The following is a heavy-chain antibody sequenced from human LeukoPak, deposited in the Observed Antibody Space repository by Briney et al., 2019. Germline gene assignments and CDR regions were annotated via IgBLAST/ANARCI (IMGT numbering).Heavy chain of an antibody. D-gene: IGHD5-24*01. V-gene: IGHV4-59*01. CDR3: AKERDEGALLGWFDP. J-gene: IGHJ5*02. CDR2: VYYTGLT. CDR1: GGSISTYY. Sequence: LETLSLTCTVSGGSISTYYWSWIRQPPGKGLEWIGYVYYTGLTNYNPSLKSRVTTSADTSKNQFSLRLTSVTAADTAIYYCAKERDEGALLGWFDPWGPGTLVTVSS.